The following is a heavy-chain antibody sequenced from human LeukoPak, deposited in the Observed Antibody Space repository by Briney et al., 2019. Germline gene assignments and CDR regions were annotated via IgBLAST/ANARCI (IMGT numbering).Heavy chain of an antibody. Sequence: PGGSLRLSCAASGFTFSSYDMHWVRQATGKGLEWVSAIGTAGDTYYPGSVKGRFTISRENAKNSLYLQMNSLRARDTAVYYCARGSWGGTVDYWGQGTLVTVSS. J-gene: IGHJ4*02. CDR1: GFTFSSYD. D-gene: IGHD1-26*01. V-gene: IGHV3-13*01. CDR2: IGTAGDT. CDR3: ARGSWGGTVDY.